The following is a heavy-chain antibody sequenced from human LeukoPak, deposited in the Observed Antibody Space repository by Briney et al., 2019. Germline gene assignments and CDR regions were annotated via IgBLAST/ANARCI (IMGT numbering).Heavy chain of an antibody. CDR3: ARGYAAIPD. D-gene: IGHD2-15*01. CDR2: ISWNSGSI. Sequence: GGSLRLSCAASGFTFDDYAMHWVRHAPGRGLEWVSGISWNSGSIGYADSVKGRFIISRDNAKDSLFLQMSSLRDEDTALYYCARGYAAIPDWGQGTLVTVSS. J-gene: IGHJ4*02. CDR1: GFTFDDYA. V-gene: IGHV3-9*01.